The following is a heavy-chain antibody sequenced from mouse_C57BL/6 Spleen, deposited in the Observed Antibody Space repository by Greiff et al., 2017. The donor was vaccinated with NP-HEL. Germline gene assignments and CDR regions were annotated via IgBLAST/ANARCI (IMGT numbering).Heavy chain of an antibody. CDR3: ARHGGLLGSYWYFDV. D-gene: IGHD1-1*01. Sequence: EVQLQQSGGDLVKPGGSLKLSCTASGFTFSSYGMSWVRQTPDKRLEWVATISSGGSYTYYPDSVKGRFTISRDNAKNTLYLQMSSLKSEDTAMYYCARHGGLLGSYWYFDVWGTGTTVTVSS. J-gene: IGHJ1*03. V-gene: IGHV5-6*01. CDR1: GFTFSSYG. CDR2: ISSGGSYT.